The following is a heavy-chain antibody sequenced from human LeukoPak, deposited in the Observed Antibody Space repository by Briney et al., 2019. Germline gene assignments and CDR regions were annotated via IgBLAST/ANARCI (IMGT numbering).Heavy chain of an antibody. CDR1: GFTFSSNW. CDR2: SNEDGSTT. D-gene: IGHD1-26*01. V-gene: IGHV3-74*01. CDR3: VRDLGGRSGH. J-gene: IGHJ4*02. Sequence: GGSLRLSCAASGFTFSSNWMHWVRQAPGKGLVWVSRSNEDGSTTNYADSVNGRFTISRDNAKNTLYLQMNSLTAEDTAVYYCVRDLGGRSGHWGQGTLVTVSS.